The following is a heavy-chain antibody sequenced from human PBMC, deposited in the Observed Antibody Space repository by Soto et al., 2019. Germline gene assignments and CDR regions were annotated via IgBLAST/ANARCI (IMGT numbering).Heavy chain of an antibody. J-gene: IGHJ3*02. Sequence: QVRVVQSGAEVKKPGASVKVSCKASGYSFTDYYRHWIRQAPGQGLEWMGWIAPHRDGTEFAQKFQGRITFTGDTSTSTAYMELKGLTSADTAVYFCARGPYGDNAFDIWGQGTVVTVSS. CDR2: IAPHRDGT. CDR3: ARGPYGDNAFDI. CDR1: GYSFTDYY. V-gene: IGHV1-2*02. D-gene: IGHD4-17*01.